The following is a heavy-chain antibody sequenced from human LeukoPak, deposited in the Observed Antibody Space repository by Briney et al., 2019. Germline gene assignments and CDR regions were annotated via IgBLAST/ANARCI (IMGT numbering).Heavy chain of an antibody. CDR1: GFTFSSYA. D-gene: IGHD6-13*01. J-gene: IGHJ4*02. V-gene: IGHV3-30-3*01. CDR3: ATQTDTSWYPSAGLDY. CDR2: ISYDGSNK. Sequence: PGGSLRLSCAASGFTFSSYAMHWVRQAPGKGLEWVAVISYDGSNKYYADSVKGRFTISRDNSKNTLYLQMNSLRAEDTAVHYCATQTDTSWYPSAGLDYWGQGTLVTVSS.